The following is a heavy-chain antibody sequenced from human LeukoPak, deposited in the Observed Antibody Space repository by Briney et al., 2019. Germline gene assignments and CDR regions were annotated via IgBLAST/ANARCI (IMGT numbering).Heavy chain of an antibody. CDR2: IYSGGDT. CDR3: ARDPSAVAANTYG. CDR1: GFTVGNNY. J-gene: IGHJ4*02. V-gene: IGHV3-66*01. D-gene: IGHD4/OR15-4a*01. Sequence: PGGSLRLPCAASGFTVGNNYIRWVRQAPWKGLEWVSVIYSGGDTYYADSVKGRFTISRDSSKNTLYLQMNSLRAEDTAMYYCARDPSAVAANTYGWGRGNQVTVSS.